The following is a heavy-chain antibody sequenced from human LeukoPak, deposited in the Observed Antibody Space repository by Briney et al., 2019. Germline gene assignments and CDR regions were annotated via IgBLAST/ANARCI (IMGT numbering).Heavy chain of an antibody. Sequence: SETLSLTCTVSGGSISSGDYYWSWIRQPPGKGLEWIGYIYYSGSTYYNPSLKSRVTISVDTSKNQFSLKLSSVTAADTAVYYCAREEGARGYYYGMDVWGQGTTVTVSS. CDR1: GGSISSGDYY. V-gene: IGHV4-30-4*01. CDR2: IYYSGST. CDR3: AREEGARGYYYGMDV. J-gene: IGHJ6*02.